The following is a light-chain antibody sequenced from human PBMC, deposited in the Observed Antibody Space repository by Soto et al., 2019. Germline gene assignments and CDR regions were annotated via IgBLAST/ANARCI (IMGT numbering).Light chain of an antibody. Sequence: EIVLTQSPGTLSLSPGESATLSCRASQRVSNSWLAWYQHKPGQAPRLLIYGASSRATGIPDRFSGGGSGTDFTLTITRLEPEDSAVFYCQQYGGPPLTFGPGTKVEIK. CDR1: QRVSNSW. V-gene: IGKV3-20*01. CDR3: QQYGGPPLT. J-gene: IGKJ1*01. CDR2: GAS.